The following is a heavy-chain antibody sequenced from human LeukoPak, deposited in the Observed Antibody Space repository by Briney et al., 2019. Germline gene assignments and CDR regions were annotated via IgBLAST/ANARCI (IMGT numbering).Heavy chain of an antibody. Sequence: PSETLSLTCTVSGGSISNYYWSWIRQPPGKGLEWIGYIYYSGSTNYNPSLKSRVTISVDTSKSQFSLKLSSVTAADTAVYYCAREGTDYDYYFDFWGQGTLVTVSS. CDR3: AREGTDYDYYFDF. CDR2: IYYSGST. J-gene: IGHJ4*02. CDR1: GGSISNYY. D-gene: IGHD4-17*01. V-gene: IGHV4-59*01.